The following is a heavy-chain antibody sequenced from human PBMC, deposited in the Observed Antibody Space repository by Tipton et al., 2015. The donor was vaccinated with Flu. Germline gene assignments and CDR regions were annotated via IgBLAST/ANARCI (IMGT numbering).Heavy chain of an antibody. V-gene: IGHV3-30-3*01. CDR1: GFTFSSYA. Sequence: SLRLSCAASGFTFSSYAMHWVRQAPGKGLEWVAVISYDGSNKYYADSVKGRFTISRDNSKNTLYLQMNSLRAEDTAVYYCARRLNVLLWFGELDPWGQGTLVPVSS. J-gene: IGHJ5*02. D-gene: IGHD3-10*01. CDR2: ISYDGSNK. CDR3: ARRLNVLLWFGELDP.